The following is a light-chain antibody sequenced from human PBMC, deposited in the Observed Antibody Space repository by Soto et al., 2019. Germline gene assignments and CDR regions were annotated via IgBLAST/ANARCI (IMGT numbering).Light chain of an antibody. CDR1: QSVSSSY. CDR2: DAS. Sequence: IVFTQPPGTLYLSKGERATLSCRAIQSVSSSYLAWYQQKPGQAPRLLIYDASNRATGIPARFSGSGSGTDFTLTISSLEPEDFAVYYCQQRSNWPPIPFGQGTRLAIK. CDR3: QQRSNWPPIP. J-gene: IGKJ5*01. V-gene: IGKV3-11*01.